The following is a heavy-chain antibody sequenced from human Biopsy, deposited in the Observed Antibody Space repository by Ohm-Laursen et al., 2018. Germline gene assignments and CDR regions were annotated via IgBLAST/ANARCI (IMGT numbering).Heavy chain of an antibody. CDR1: GGSISSSTTYY. Sequence: SDTLSLTCTVSGGSISSSTTYYWAWLRQPPGKGLEWIGSIYNTDTTFYNPSLKSLFTISFDTSINQFSVKVSSVTAADTALYFCARHPTGFWFDPWGQGTLVTVSS. CDR3: ARHPTGFWFDP. J-gene: IGHJ5*02. V-gene: IGHV4-39*01. CDR2: IYNTDTT.